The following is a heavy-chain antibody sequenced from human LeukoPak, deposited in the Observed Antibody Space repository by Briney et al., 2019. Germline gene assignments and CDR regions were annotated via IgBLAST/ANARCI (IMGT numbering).Heavy chain of an antibody. CDR1: GYTFTSYG. CDR2: MNPNSGNT. Sequence: ASVKVSCKASGYTFTSYGISWVRQATGQGLEWMGWMNPNSGNTGYAQKFQGRVTITRNTSISTAYMELSSLRSEDTAVYYCARGSRYSSSFSHKYWGQGTLVTVSS. CDR3: ARGSRYSSSFSHKY. V-gene: IGHV1-8*03. J-gene: IGHJ4*02. D-gene: IGHD6-13*01.